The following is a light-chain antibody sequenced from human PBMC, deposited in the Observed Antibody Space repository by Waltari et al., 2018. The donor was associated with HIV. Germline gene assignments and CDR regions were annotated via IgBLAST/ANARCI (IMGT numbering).Light chain of an antibody. V-gene: IGKV2-30*01. J-gene: IGKJ2*01. Sequence: DVVMTQSPLSLPVTLGQPASISCRSSQSLVYPDGNTYLNWFQQRPGQSPRRLLYKVSNRDSGVPDRVSGSGSGTDFTLKISRVEAEDVGVYYCMLGTLSMYTFGQGTKLEIK. CDR1: QSLVYPDGNTY. CDR3: MLGTLSMYT. CDR2: KVS.